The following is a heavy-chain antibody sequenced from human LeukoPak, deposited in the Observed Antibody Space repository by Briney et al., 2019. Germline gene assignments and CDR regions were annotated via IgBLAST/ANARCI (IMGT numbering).Heavy chain of an antibody. CDR2: IYWDDDK. D-gene: IGHD6-19*01. CDR3: AHRLTGYNSXWYHGYFDY. V-gene: IGHV2-5*02. J-gene: IGHJ4*02. CDR1: GFSLSTSGVG. Sequence: ESGPTLVKPTQTLTLTCTFSGFSLSTSGVGVGWIRQPPGKALEWLTLIYWDDDKRYNPSLKSRLTVTKDVSKSQVVLTLTNLDXXXTATYYCAHRLTGYNSXWYHGYFDYWGPGTLVTVXS.